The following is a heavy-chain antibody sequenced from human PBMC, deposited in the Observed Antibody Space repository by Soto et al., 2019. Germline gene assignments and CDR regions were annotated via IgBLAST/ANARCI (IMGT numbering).Heavy chain of an antibody. CDR3: ARTMSGYPDY. Sequence: QVQLVESGGGVVQPGRSLRLSCAASGFTFSSYAMHWVRQAPGKGLEWVAVISYDGSNKYYADSVKGRFTISRDNSKNTLYLQMNSLRAEDTAVYYCARTMSGYPDYWGQGTLVTVSS. J-gene: IGHJ4*02. CDR1: GFTFSSYA. D-gene: IGHD5-12*01. V-gene: IGHV3-30-3*01. CDR2: ISYDGSNK.